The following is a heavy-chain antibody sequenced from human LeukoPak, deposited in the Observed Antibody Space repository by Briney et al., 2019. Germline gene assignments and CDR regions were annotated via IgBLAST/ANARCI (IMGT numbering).Heavy chain of an antibody. D-gene: IGHD6-13*01. CDR2: IRVYNGNT. V-gene: IGHV1-18*01. CDR1: GYTFTSYG. J-gene: IGHJ6*03. CDR3: ARGGIAAAGTWVYYYYYMDV. Sequence: ASVNVSCKASGYTFTSYGITWVRRAHGQGLEWLGWIRVYNGNTNYAKNFQDRVTMTTDTSTNTAYMELSSLRFDDTAVYYCARGGIAAAGTWVYYYYYMDVWGKGTTVTVSS.